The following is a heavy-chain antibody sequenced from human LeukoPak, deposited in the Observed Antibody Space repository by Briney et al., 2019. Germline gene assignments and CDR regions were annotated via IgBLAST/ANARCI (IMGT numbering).Heavy chain of an antibody. J-gene: IGHJ4*02. D-gene: IGHD6-6*01. CDR3: AKAMGIAARKSTVDY. V-gene: IGHV3-23*01. Sequence: GGSLRLSCAASGFTFGSYAMSWVRQAPGKGLEWVSVISGSGGTTHYADSVKGRFTISRDNSKNTLYLQMNSLRAEGTAVYYRAKAMGIAARKSTVDYWGQGTLVTVSS. CDR1: GFTFGSYA. CDR2: ISGSGGTT.